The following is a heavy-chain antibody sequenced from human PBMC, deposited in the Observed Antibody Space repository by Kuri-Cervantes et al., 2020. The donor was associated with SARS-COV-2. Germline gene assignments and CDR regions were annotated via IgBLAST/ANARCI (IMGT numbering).Heavy chain of an antibody. CDR1: GGSISSYY. D-gene: IGHD3-10*01. Sequence: ESLKISCTVSGGSISSYYWSWIRQPPGKGLEWIGYIYYSGSTNYNPSLKSRVTISVDTSKNQFSLKLSSVTAADTAVYYCARDGSKGKYFQHWGQGTLVTVSS. CDR3: ARDGSKGKYFQH. CDR2: IYYSGST. J-gene: IGHJ1*01. V-gene: IGHV4-59*01.